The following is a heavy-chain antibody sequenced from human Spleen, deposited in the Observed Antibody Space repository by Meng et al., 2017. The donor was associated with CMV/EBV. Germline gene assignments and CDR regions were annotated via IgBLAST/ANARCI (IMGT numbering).Heavy chain of an antibody. CDR3: ARGHYDDS. D-gene: IGHD3-16*01. V-gene: IGHV7-4-1*02. J-gene: IGHJ5*02. CDR1: GYIFTSRT. Sequence: SVMPSCKASGYIFTSRTMNWVRQAPGQGLEWMGWINTNTGNPTYAQGFTGRFVFSLDTSVSTAYLQISSLRAEDTGIYYCARGHYDDSWGQGTLVTVSS. CDR2: INTNTGNP.